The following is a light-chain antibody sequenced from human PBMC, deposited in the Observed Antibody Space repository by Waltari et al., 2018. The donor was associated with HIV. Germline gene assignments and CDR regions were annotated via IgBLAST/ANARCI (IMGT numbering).Light chain of an antibody. CDR3: AAWDDTLNGAM. Sequence: QSVLTQPPSASGAPGQRVTISCSGSSSNIGSHTVSWYQHLPGTAPKLVIYNNNQRPSGVPYRFSGSKSDTSASLAISGLQSDDEAGYFCAAWDDTLNGAMFGGGTKLTVL. CDR1: SSNIGSHT. V-gene: IGLV1-44*01. CDR2: NNN. J-gene: IGLJ3*02.